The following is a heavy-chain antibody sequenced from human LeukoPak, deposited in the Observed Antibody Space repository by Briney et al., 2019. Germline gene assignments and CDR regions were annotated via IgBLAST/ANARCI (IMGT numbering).Heavy chain of an antibody. CDR2: ISAYNGNT. D-gene: IGHD3-10*01. CDR1: GYTFTSYG. Sequence: GASVTVSCKASGYTFTSYGISWVRQAPGQGLEWMGWISAYNGNTNYAQKLQGRVTMTTDTSTSTAYMELRSLRSDDTAVYYCARVGGYGSGSYSWFDPWGQGTLVTVSS. J-gene: IGHJ5*02. V-gene: IGHV1-18*01. CDR3: ARVGGYGSGSYSWFDP.